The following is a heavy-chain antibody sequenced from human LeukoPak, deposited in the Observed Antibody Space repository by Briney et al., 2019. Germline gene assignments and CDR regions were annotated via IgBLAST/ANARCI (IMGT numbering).Heavy chain of an antibody. CDR1: GGPFSGYY. V-gene: IGHV4-34*01. J-gene: IGHJ5*02. D-gene: IGHD2-2*01. CDR3: ARGQGYCSSTSCSFDP. Sequence: SETLSLTCAVYGGPFSGYYWSWIRQPPGEGLEWIGEINHSGSTNYNPSLKSRVTISVDTSKNQFSLKLSSVTAADTAVYYCARGQGYCSSTSCSFDPWGQGTLVTVSS. CDR2: INHSGST.